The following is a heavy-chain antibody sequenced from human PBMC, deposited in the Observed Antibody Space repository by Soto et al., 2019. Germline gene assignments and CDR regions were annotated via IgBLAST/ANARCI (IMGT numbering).Heavy chain of an antibody. J-gene: IGHJ5*02. V-gene: IGHV4-30-2*01. CDR3: ARVRTDYGGRFDH. Sequence: SETLSLTCAVSGGSISSGGYSWSWIRQPPGKGLEWIGYIYHSGSTYYNPSLKSRVTISVDRSKNQFSLKLSSVTAADTAVYYCARVRTDYGGRFDHWGQGTLVTVSS. CDR1: GGSISSGGYS. D-gene: IGHD4-17*01. CDR2: IYHSGST.